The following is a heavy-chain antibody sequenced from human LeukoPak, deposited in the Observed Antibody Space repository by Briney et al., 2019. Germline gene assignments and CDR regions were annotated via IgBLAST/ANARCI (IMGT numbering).Heavy chain of an antibody. CDR2: ISGSGGST. J-gene: IGHJ3*02. V-gene: IGHV3-23*01. Sequence: LTGGSLRLSCAASGFTFSSYAMSWVRQAPGKGLEWVSAISGSGGSTYYADSVMGRFTISRDNSKNTLYLQMNSLRAEDTAVYFCARDQGWGYGGNLGIWGQGTMVTVSS. CDR3: ARDQGWGYGGNLGI. CDR1: GFTFSSYA. D-gene: IGHD4-23*01.